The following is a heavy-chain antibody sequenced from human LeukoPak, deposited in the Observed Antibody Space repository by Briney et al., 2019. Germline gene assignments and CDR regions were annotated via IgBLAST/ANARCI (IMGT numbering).Heavy chain of an antibody. V-gene: IGHV4-34*01. CDR2: INHSGST. Sequence: PSETLSPTCAVYGGSFSGYYWSWIRQPPGKGLEWIGEINHSGSTNYNPSLKSRVTISVDTSKNQFSLKLSSVTAADTAVYYCAREGIVVVPAAMLDAFDIWGQGTMVTVSS. CDR3: AREGIVVVPAAMLDAFDI. J-gene: IGHJ3*02. CDR1: GGSFSGYY. D-gene: IGHD2-2*01.